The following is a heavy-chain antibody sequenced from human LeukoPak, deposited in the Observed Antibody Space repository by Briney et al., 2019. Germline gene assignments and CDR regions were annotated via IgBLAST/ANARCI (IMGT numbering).Heavy chain of an antibody. J-gene: IGHJ4*02. CDR3: ARSPYNWNYGDY. D-gene: IGHD1-20*01. V-gene: IGHV3-23*01. Sequence: GGSLRLSCAHSLFTFSSYAMSWVRQAPGKGLEWVSGISGSGRSTNYADSVKGRFTISRDNSKNTLYLQMNSLRAEDTAIYYCARSPYNWNYGDYWGQGTLVTVSS. CDR2: ISGSGRST. CDR1: LFTFSSYA.